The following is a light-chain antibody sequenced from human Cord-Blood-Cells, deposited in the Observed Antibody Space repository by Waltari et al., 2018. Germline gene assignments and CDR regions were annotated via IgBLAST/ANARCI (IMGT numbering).Light chain of an antibody. J-gene: IGLJ3*02. V-gene: IGLV2-14*01. CDR1: SSDVGGYNY. CDR3: SSYTSSSTLV. CDR2: DVS. Sequence: QSALTQPASVSGSPGQSITTSCTGTSSDVGGYNYVSWYQQHPGKAPKLMIYDVSNRPSGVSKRFSGSKSGNTASLTISGLQAEDEADYYCSSYTSSSTLVFGGGTKLTVL.